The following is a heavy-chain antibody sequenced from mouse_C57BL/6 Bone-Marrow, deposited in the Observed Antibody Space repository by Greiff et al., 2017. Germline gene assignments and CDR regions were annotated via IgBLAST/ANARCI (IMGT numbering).Heavy chain of an antibody. CDR3: ARTFYYAMDY. CDR1: GFTFSDYG. V-gene: IGHV5-15*01. Sequence: EVKVVESGGGLVQPGGSLKLSCAASGFTFSDYGMAWVRQAPRKGPEWVAFISNLAYSIYYADTVTGRFTISRENAKNTLYLEMSSLRSEDTAMYYCARTFYYAMDYWGQGTSVTVSS. J-gene: IGHJ4*01. CDR2: ISNLAYSI.